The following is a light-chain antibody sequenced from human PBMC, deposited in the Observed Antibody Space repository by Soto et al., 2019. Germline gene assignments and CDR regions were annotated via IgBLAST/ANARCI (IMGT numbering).Light chain of an antibody. CDR1: QSVRSNY. Sequence: EIVLTQSPGTLSLSPVERATLSCRASQSVRSNYLAWYQQKPGQAPRLLIYNSSTRATGIPDRFSGSGSGTDFTLTISRLEPEDFALYYCQQYRDLPQTFGQGTQVEIK. CDR3: QQYRDLPQT. CDR2: NSS. J-gene: IGKJ1*01. V-gene: IGKV3-20*01.